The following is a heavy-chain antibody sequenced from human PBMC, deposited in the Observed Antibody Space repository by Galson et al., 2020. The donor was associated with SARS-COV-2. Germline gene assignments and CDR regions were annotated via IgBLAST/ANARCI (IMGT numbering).Heavy chain of an antibody. CDR1: GFTFGDYA. CDR3: TPRTPTTVDAFDI. Sequence: GGSLRLSCTASGFTFGDYAMSWFRQAPGKGLEWVGFIRSKAYGGTTEYAASVKGRFTISRDDSKSNAYLQMNTLKTGDTAVYYCTPRTPTTVDAFDIWGQGTMVTVSS. CDR2: IRSKAYGGTT. D-gene: IGHD4-17*01. J-gene: IGHJ3*02. V-gene: IGHV3-49*03.